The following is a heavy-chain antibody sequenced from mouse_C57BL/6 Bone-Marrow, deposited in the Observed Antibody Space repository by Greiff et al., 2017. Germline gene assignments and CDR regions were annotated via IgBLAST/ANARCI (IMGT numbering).Heavy chain of an antibody. Sequence: EVKLVESGGDLVKPGGSLKLSCAASGFTFSSYGMSWVRQTPDKRLEWVATISSGGSYTYYPDSVKGRFTISRDNAKNTLYLQMSSLKSEDTAMYYCARHRGDYWVQGTTLTVSS. J-gene: IGHJ2*01. CDR2: ISSGGSYT. CDR1: GFTFSSYG. V-gene: IGHV5-6*01. D-gene: IGHD3-1*01. CDR3: ARHRGDY.